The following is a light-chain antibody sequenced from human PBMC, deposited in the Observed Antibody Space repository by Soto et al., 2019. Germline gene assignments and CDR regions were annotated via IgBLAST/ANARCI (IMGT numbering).Light chain of an antibody. CDR2: GAS. J-gene: IGKJ5*01. CDR1: QSVSSSY. V-gene: IGKV3-20*01. CDR3: QQYGSSPRIT. Sequence: EIVLTQSPGTLSLSPGERAALSCRAGQSVSSSYLAWYQQKPGQAPRLLIYGASSRATGTPDRFSGSGSGTDFTLTISRLEPEDFAVYYCQQYGSSPRITFGQGTRLEIK.